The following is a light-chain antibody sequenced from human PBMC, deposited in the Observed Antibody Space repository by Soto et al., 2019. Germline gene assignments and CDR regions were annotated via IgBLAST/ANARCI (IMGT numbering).Light chain of an antibody. CDR1: SSDVGGYTY. J-gene: IGLJ3*02. CDR2: DGR. Sequence: QSALTQPASVSGSPGQSITISCTGTSSDVGGYTYVSWYQHHPGKAPKLLLYDGRYRPSGVSIRFSGSKSGNTASLTISGLQPEDEADYYCTSYTSRSTLEGVFGGGTKVTVL. CDR3: TSYTSRSTLEGV. V-gene: IGLV2-14*03.